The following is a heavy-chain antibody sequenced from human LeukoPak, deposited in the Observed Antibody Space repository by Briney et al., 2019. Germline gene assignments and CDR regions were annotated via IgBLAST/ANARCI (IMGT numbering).Heavy chain of an antibody. D-gene: IGHD3-3*01. CDR1: GFTFSSYG. CDR2: IWYDGSNK. J-gene: IGHJ3*02. CDR3: AKAAIFGVVKGAFDI. Sequence: GGSLRLSCAASGFTFSSYGMHWVRQAPGKGLEWVAVIWYDGSNKYYADSVKGRFTISRDNSKNTLYLQMDSLRAEDTAVYYCAKAAIFGVVKGAFDIWGQGTMVTVSS. V-gene: IGHV3-33*06.